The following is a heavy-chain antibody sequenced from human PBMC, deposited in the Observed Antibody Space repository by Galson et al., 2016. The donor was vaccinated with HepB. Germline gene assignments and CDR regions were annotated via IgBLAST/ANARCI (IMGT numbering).Heavy chain of an antibody. Sequence: SLRLSCAGSGFTLSSNSMNWVRQAPGTGLQWVAKISASGVTYHADSVWGRFTISRDDAKNSLDLEVNRLRDEDTAVYFCVRDIDWALDSWGQGALVTVSS. CDR1: GFTLSSNS. V-gene: IGHV3-48*02. CDR3: VRDIDWALDS. J-gene: IGHJ4*02. D-gene: IGHD3-9*01. CDR2: ISASGVT.